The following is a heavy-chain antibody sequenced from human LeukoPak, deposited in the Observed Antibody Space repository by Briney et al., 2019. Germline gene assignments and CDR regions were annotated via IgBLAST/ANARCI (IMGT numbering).Heavy chain of an antibody. J-gene: IGHJ6*02. CDR3: ASGIAVAGTTYYYYYGMDV. Sequence: ASVKVSCKASGGTFSSYAISWVRQAPGQGLEWMGRIIPILGIANYAQKFQGRVTITADKSTSTAYMELSSLRSEDTAVYYCASGIAVAGTTYYYYYGMDVWGQGTTVTVSS. CDR2: IIPILGIA. CDR1: GGTFSSYA. D-gene: IGHD6-19*01. V-gene: IGHV1-69*04.